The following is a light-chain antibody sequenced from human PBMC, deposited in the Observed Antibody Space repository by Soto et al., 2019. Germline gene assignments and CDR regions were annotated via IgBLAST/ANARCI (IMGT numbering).Light chain of an antibody. CDR2: GAS. V-gene: IGKV3-15*01. CDR1: QSVSNN. Sequence: EIIMTQSPATLSVSPWERATLSCRASQSVSNNLAWYQQKPGQAPRLLIYGASTRANDIPARFSGSGSGTDFTLTIIRLEPEDFAVYYCQQYDISPWTFGQGIKVDIK. J-gene: IGKJ1*01. CDR3: QQYDISPWT.